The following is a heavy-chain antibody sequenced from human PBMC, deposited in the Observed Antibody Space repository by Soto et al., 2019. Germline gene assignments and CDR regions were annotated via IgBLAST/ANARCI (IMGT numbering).Heavy chain of an antibody. CDR2: IYYSGST. CDR3: ARVIIPAGGRDV. Sequence: SETLSLTWTVSCGSISSGDYYWRWIRQTPGKGLEWIGYIYYSGSTYYNPSLKSRVTISVDRSKNQFSLKLSSVTAADPAVYYCARVIIPAGGRDVKGKRTTGTVSS. J-gene: IGHJ6*01. D-gene: IGHD6-25*01. V-gene: IGHV4-30-4*01. CDR1: CGSISSGDYY.